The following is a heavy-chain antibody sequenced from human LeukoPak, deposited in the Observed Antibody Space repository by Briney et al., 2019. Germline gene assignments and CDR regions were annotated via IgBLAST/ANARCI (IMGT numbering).Heavy chain of an antibody. CDR1: GGSISSYY. J-gene: IGHJ6*03. CDR2: IYTSGST. V-gene: IGHV4-4*09. CDR3: ARHADCSSTSCHSVNYYNYMDV. D-gene: IGHD2-2*01. Sequence: SETLSLTCTVSGGSISSYYWSWIRQPPGKGLEWIGYIYTSGSTNYNPSLKSRVTISVDTSKNQFSLKLSSVTAADTAVYYCARHADCSSTSCHSVNYYNYMDVWGKGTTVTVSS.